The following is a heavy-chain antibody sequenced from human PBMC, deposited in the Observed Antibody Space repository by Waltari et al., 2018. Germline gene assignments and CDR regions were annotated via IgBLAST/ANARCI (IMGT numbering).Heavy chain of an antibody. CDR1: GYTFTGYY. V-gene: IGHV1-2*02. CDR3: ASAPSYSSSWYGGYYFDY. D-gene: IGHD6-13*01. CDR2: LNPNSGGT. Sequence: QVQLVQSGAEVKKPGASVKVSCKASGYTFTGYYMHWVRQAPGQGLEWMGWLNPNSGGTNYAQKFQGRVTMTRETSISTAYMELSRLRSDDTAVYYCASAPSYSSSWYGGYYFDYWGQGTLVTVSS. J-gene: IGHJ4*02.